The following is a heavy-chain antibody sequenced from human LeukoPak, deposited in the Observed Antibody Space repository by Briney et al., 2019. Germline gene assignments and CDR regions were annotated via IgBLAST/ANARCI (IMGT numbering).Heavy chain of an antibody. CDR2: IYSGGST. J-gene: IGHJ4*02. CDR1: GFTVSSNY. D-gene: IGHD6-6*01. V-gene: IGHV3-53*01. CDR3: ARIRPGNYFDY. Sequence: PGGSLRLSCAASGFTVSSNYMSWVRQAPGKGLEWVSVIYSGGSTYYADSVKGRFTISRDNARNSVHVQMNSLRAEDTAVYFCARIRPGNYFDYWGQGALVTVSS.